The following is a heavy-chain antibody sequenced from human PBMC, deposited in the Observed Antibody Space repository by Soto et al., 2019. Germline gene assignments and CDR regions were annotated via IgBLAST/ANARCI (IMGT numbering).Heavy chain of an antibody. V-gene: IGHV3-23*01. Sequence: EVQLLESGGGLVQPGGSLRLSCAASGFPFGRSAMSWVRQAPGMGLEWVSTIISDTARTHYADSVKGRFTISRDSSKNTMFPQMNRLRAADTAVYYCATQDCSGAACSPPGWGQGTLVTVSS. D-gene: IGHD2-15*01. CDR2: IISDTART. CDR3: ATQDCSGAACSPPG. J-gene: IGHJ4*02. CDR1: GFPFGRSA.